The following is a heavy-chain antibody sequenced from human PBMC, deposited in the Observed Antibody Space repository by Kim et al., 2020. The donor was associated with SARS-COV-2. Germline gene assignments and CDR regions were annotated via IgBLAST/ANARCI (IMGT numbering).Heavy chain of an antibody. J-gene: IGHJ4*02. CDR1: GYTFTSYA. D-gene: IGHD6-19*01. V-gene: IGHV7-4-1*02. CDR2: INTNTGNP. CDR3: ARDRGVGGNLSFDF. Sequence: ASVKVSCKASGYTFTSYAMNWVRQAPGQGLEWMGWINTNTGNPTYAQGFTGRFVFSLDTSVSTAYLQLSSLKAEDTAVYYCARDRGVGGNLSFDFWGQGTLVAVSS.